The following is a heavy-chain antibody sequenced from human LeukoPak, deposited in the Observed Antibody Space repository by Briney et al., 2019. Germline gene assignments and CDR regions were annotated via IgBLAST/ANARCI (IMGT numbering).Heavy chain of an antibody. CDR1: GFTFSNAW. Sequence: KPGGSLRLSCAASGFTFSNAWMSWVRQAPGKGLEWVGRIKSKTDGGTTDYAAPVKGRFTISRDDSKNTLYLQMNSLKTEDTAVYYCTTNNWNYAVYYYYMDVWGKGTTVTVSS. CDR3: TTNNWNYAVYYYYMDV. CDR2: IKSKTDGGTT. J-gene: IGHJ6*03. V-gene: IGHV3-15*01. D-gene: IGHD1-7*01.